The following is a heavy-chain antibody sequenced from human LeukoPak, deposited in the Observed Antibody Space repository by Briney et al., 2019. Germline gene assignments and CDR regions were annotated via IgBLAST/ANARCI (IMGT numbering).Heavy chain of an antibody. V-gene: IGHV1-2*02. CDR3: ASRGPLVVAAKGAFDI. CDR1: GYTFTGYY. CDR2: INPNSGGT. Sequence: GASVEVSCKASGYTFTGYYMHWVRQAPGQGLEWMGWINPNSGGTNYAQKFQGRVTMTRDTSISTAYMELSRLRSDDTAVYYCASRGPLVVAAKGAFDIWGQGTMVTVSS. D-gene: IGHD2-15*01. J-gene: IGHJ3*02.